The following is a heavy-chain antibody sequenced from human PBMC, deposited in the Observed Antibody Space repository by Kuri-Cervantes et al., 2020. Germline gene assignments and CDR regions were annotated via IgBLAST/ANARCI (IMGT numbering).Heavy chain of an antibody. J-gene: IGHJ4*02. Sequence: GESMKITCAASGFTFSTYWMSWLRQAPGKVLEWVANIDQDGSEKYYVDSVRGRFSISRDNSKNTLYMQMSSLRAEDTAVYYCAKADRGGAYVSRDWGQGTLVTVSS. CDR2: IDQDGSEK. CDR1: GFTFSTYW. D-gene: IGHD4-17*01. CDR3: AKADRGGAYVSRD. V-gene: IGHV3-7*01.